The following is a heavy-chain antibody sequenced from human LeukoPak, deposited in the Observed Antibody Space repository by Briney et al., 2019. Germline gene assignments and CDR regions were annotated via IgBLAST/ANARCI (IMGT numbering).Heavy chain of an antibody. J-gene: IGHJ5*02. V-gene: IGHV4-61*02. CDR1: GGSISSGSYY. CDR2: IYTSGST. CDR3: AREIPQRYNWFDP. Sequence: ASETLPLTCTVSGGSISSGSYYWSWIRQPAGKGLEWIGRIYTSGSTNYNPSLKSRVTISVDTSKNQFSLKLSSVTAADTAVYYCAREIPQRYNWFDPWGQGTLVTVSS.